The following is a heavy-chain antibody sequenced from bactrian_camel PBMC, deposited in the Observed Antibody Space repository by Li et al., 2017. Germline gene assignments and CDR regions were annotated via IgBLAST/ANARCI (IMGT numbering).Heavy chain of an antibody. CDR3: AARRCGERWSIFIAGYYHY. CDR1: PRTYSGMC. V-gene: IGHV3S53*01. J-gene: IGHJ4*01. CDR2: IDEDGSA. D-gene: IGHD5*01. Sequence: QVQLVESGGGSVQAGGSLRLSCAASPRTYSGMCMGWFRQAPGKEREGVATIDEDGSASYADSVKGRFTISQDRAKNTVYLQMSSLKAEDTAIYHCAARRCGERWSIFIAGYYHYWGQGTQVTVS.